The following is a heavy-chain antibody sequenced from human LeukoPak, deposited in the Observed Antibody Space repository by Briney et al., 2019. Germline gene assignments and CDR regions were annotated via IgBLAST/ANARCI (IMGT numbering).Heavy chain of an antibody. V-gene: IGHV1-18*01. J-gene: IGHJ6*02. Sequence: GASVKVSCKASGYTVTSYGISWVRQAPGQGLEWMGWISAYNGNTNYAQKLQGRVTMTTDTSTSTAYMELRSLRSDDTAVYYCARVLRYFDPRPLLDYYGMDVWGQGTRSPSP. CDR1: GYTVTSYG. CDR3: ARVLRYFDPRPLLDYYGMDV. CDR2: ISAYNGNT. D-gene: IGHD3-9*01.